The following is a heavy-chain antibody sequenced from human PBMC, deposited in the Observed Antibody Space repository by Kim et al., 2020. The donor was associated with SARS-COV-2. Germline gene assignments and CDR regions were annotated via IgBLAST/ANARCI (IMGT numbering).Heavy chain of an antibody. J-gene: IGHJ4*02. Sequence: RFTIARDNSKNTLYLQMNGLRAEDTAVYYCARGGDIVVVPAATDMGSFDYWGQGTLVTVSS. D-gene: IGHD2-2*01. V-gene: IGHV3-30*01. CDR3: ARGGDIVVVPAATDMGSFDY.